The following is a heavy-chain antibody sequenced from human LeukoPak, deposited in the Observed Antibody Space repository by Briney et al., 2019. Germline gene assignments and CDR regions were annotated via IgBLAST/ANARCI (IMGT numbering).Heavy chain of an antibody. V-gene: IGHV4-34*01. D-gene: IGHD3-10*01. CDR1: GGSFSGYY. CDR2: INHSGST. CDR3: ARGVVRGGGFDY. Sequence: PSETLSLTCAVYGGSFSGYYWSWIRQPPGKGLEWIGEINHSGSTNYNPSLKSRVTISVDKSKNQFSLKLSSVTAADTAVYYCARGVVRGGGFDYWGQGTLVTVSS. J-gene: IGHJ4*02.